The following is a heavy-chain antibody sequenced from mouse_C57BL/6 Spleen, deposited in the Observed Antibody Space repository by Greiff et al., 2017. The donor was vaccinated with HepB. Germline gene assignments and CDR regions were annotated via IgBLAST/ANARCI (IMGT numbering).Heavy chain of an antibody. Sequence: EVQGVESGGGLVKPGGSLKLSCAASGFTFSSYTMSWVRQTPEKRLEWVATISGGGGNTYYPDSVKGRFTISRDNAKNTLYLQMSRLRSEDTALYYCASHETYYYGSSPYAMDYWGQGTSVTVSS. V-gene: IGHV5-9*01. CDR1: GFTFSSYT. CDR2: ISGGGGNT. J-gene: IGHJ4*01. D-gene: IGHD1-1*01. CDR3: ASHETYYYGSSPYAMDY.